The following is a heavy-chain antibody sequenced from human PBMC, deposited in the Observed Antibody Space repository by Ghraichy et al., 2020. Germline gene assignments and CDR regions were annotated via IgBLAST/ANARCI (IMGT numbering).Heavy chain of an antibody. J-gene: IGHJ4*02. D-gene: IGHD3-10*01. CDR2: ISGSVGST. CDR1: GFTSTSYA. CDR3: AKDMTRGGFDFDY. V-gene: IGHV3-23*01. Sequence: GGSLRLSCAASGFTSTSYAMSWVRQPPGEELEWVSAISGSVGSTYYADSLKGRFTISTDNSNNTLYLHMHSLRAEDTAVYYCAKDMTRGGFDFDYWGQGTLVTVSS.